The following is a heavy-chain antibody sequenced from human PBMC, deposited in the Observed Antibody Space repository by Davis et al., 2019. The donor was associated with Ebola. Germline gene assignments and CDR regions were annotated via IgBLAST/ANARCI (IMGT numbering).Heavy chain of an antibody. D-gene: IGHD2-21*02. CDR1: GFTVSSNY. CDR3: ARTTLASGVWDLFYFNL. V-gene: IGHV3-7*01. Sequence: GGSLRLSCAASGFTVSSNYMSWVRQAPGKGLEWVATINNNGRDSKYVDSVKGRFTISRDYPETSVHLQMNSLRADDTGIYYCARTTLASGVWDLFYFNLWGQGTLVTVSS. CDR2: INNNGRDS. J-gene: IGHJ4*02.